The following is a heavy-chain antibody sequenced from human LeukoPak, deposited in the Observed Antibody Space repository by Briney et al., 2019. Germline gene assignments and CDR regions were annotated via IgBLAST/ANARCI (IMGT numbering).Heavy chain of an antibody. J-gene: IGHJ4*02. CDR2: INPNSGGT. Sequence: GASVKVSCKASGYTFTGYYMHWVRQAPGQGLEWMGRINPNSGGTNYAQKFQGRVTVTRDTSTSTVYMELSSLRSEDTAVYYCARGSINYNSGGYYDNPPLDYWGQGTLVTVSS. V-gene: IGHV1-2*06. D-gene: IGHD3-22*01. CDR1: GYTFTGYY. CDR3: ARGSINYNSGGYYDNPPLDY.